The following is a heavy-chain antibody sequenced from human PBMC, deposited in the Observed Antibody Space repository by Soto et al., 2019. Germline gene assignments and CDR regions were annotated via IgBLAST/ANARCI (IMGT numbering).Heavy chain of an antibody. CDR2: INSDGSST. CDR1: GFTFSSYL. CDR3: EKATTNGGWFNPFDS. D-gene: IGHD1-7*01. V-gene: IGHV3-74*01. Sequence: PGGSLRLSCAASGFTFSSYLMHWVRQAPGKGLVWVSRINSDGSSTSYADPVNSRFTSSRDNAKNTLYPQMNSLRAEDTAVYYWEKATTNGGWFNPFDSWGQGALVTVS. J-gene: IGHJ4*02.